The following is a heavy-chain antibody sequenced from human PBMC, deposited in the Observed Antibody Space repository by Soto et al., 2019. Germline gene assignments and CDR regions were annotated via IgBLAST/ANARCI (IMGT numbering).Heavy chain of an antibody. CDR2: IWTDGSYE. Sequence: GGSLRLSCAASGFTFSRYGMPWVRQAPSKGLEWVAVIWTDGSYEYYADSVMGRFTISRDNSKNTLYLQMNSLRAEDTAVYYCARAGHDSSGYYYGGLDYWGPGALVTVSS. CDR3: ARAGHDSSGYYYGGLDY. J-gene: IGHJ4*02. V-gene: IGHV3-33*01. D-gene: IGHD3-22*01. CDR1: GFTFSRYG.